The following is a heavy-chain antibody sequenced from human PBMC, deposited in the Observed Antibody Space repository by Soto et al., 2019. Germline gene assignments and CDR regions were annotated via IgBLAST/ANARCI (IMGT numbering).Heavy chain of an antibody. V-gene: IGHV1-69*13. CDR2: IIPIFGTA. Sequence: ASVKVSCKASGGTFSSYAISWVRQAPGQGLEWMGGIIPIFGTANYAQKFQGRVTITADESTSTAYMELSSLRSEDTAVYYCAREGGYCSGGSCYSFRPFDYWGQGTLVTVSS. CDR1: GGTFSSYA. CDR3: AREGGYCSGGSCYSFRPFDY. J-gene: IGHJ4*02. D-gene: IGHD2-15*01.